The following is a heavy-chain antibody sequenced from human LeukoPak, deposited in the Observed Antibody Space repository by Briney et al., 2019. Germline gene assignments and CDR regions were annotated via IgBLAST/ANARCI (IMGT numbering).Heavy chain of an antibody. J-gene: IGHJ4*02. V-gene: IGHV1-18*01. D-gene: IGHD5-12*01. Sequence: ASVKVSCKASGYTFTSYAMNWVRQAPGQGLEWMGWISAYNGNTNYAQKLQGRVTMTTDTSTSTAYMELRSLRSDDTAVYYCARDFGYSGYALYWGQGTLVTVSS. CDR1: GYTFTSYA. CDR3: ARDFGYSGYALY. CDR2: ISAYNGNT.